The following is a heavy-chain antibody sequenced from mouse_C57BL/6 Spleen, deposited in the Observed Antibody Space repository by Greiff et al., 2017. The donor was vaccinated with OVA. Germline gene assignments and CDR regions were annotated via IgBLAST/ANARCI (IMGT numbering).Heavy chain of an antibody. Sequence: QVQLQQPGAELVKPGASVKLSCKASGYTFTSYWMQWVKQRPGQGLEWIGEIDPSDSYTNYNQKFKGKAILTVDTSSSTAYMRLSSLTSEDSAVYYCARGITTVVPFDYWGQGTTLTVSS. V-gene: IGHV1-50*01. CDR3: ARGITTVVPFDY. J-gene: IGHJ2*01. CDR1: GYTFTSYW. CDR2: IDPSDSYT. D-gene: IGHD1-1*01.